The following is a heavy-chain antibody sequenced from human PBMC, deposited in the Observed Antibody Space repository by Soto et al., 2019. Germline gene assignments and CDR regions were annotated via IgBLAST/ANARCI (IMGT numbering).Heavy chain of an antibody. CDR1: GVPVTDFF. V-gene: IGHV4-4*07. D-gene: IGHD3-9*01. J-gene: IGHJ1*01. CDR3: ASHEKYSDFDA. Sequence: PSETLSLTCAVSGVPVTDFFWAWMRQPAGERLEWLGRVFVSGMSNYNPPVESRVSMSVDTSRNQVSLTLSSVTAADTATYYCASHEKYSDFDAWGQGIPVTVSS. CDR2: VFVSGMS.